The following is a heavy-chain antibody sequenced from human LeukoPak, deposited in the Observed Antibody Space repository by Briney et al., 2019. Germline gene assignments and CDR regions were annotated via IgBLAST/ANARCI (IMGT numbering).Heavy chain of an antibody. J-gene: IGHJ4*02. Sequence: ASVKVSCKASGYTFTIYCISWVRQAPRQGLEGMGWISAYNGNTNYAQNLQGRVTMTTDTSTSTAYMELRRLRSDDTAVYYCARDSGPMVRGVNDYWGQGTLVTVSS. V-gene: IGHV1-18*01. CDR1: GYTFTIYC. CDR3: ARDSGPMVRGVNDY. D-gene: IGHD3-10*01. CDR2: ISAYNGNT.